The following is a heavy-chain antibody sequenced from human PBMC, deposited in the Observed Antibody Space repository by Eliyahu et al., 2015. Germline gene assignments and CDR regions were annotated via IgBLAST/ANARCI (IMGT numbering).Heavy chain of an antibody. J-gene: IGHJ4*02. D-gene: IGHD2-21*02. V-gene: IGHV3-23*01. CDR2: IXGASGFT. CDR1: GFTFSXXA. CDR3: AKSGGTYCGGDCYFQS. Sequence: EVQLLESGGGLGQPGGSLRLSCAASGFTFSXXAMXWVXQAPGKGLEWVSAIXGASGFTYYADSVKGRFTISRDDSKNTLYLQMNSLRAEDTAVYYCAKSGGTYCGGDCYFQSWGQGTLVTVSS.